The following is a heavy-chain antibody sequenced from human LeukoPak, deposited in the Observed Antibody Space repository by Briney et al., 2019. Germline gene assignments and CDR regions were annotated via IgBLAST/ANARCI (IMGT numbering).Heavy chain of an antibody. Sequence: SETLSLTCAVYGGSFSGYYWSWIRQPPGKGLERIGEINHSGSTNYNPSLKSRVTISVDTSKNQFSLKLSSVTAADTAVYYCARGLLYGMDVWGQGTTVTVSS. V-gene: IGHV4-34*01. CDR3: ARGLLYGMDV. CDR2: INHSGST. J-gene: IGHJ6*02. CDR1: GGSFSGYY.